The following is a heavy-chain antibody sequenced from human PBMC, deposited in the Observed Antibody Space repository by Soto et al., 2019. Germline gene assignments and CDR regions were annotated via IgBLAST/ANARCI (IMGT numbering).Heavy chain of an antibody. CDR1: GGSFSGYY. J-gene: IGHJ5*02. D-gene: IGHD4-17*01. Sequence: PSETLSLTCAVYGGSFSGYYWSWIRQPPGKGLEWIGEINHSGSTNYNPSLKSRVTISVDTSKNQFSLKLSSVTAADTAVYYCAVGTTGGDYVRAWFDPWGQGTLVTVAS. V-gene: IGHV4-34*01. CDR2: INHSGST. CDR3: AVGTTGGDYVRAWFDP.